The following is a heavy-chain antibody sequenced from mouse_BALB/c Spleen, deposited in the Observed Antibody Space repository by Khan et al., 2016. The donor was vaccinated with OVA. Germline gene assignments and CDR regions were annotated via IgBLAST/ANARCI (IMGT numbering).Heavy chain of an antibody. Sequence: EVELVESGGDLVKPGGSLKLSCAASGFTFSTYGMSWVRQTPDKRLEWVATVSTGGGYTYYPDSVKGRFTISRDNAKNTLYLQVSSLKSEDTAMFYCARLAYYYDSEGFAYWGQGTLVTVSA. D-gene: IGHD1-1*01. V-gene: IGHV5-6*01. CDR3: ARLAYYYDSEGFAY. CDR1: GFTFSTYG. CDR2: VSTGGGYT. J-gene: IGHJ3*01.